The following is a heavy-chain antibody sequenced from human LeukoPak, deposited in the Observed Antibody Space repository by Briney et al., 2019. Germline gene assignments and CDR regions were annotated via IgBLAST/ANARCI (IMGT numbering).Heavy chain of an antibody. Sequence: GGSLRLSCAASGFTVSDDYMSWVRQAPGKGLEWVANIKEDGSEKYYVDSVKGRFTISRDNAKNSLYLQMNSLRAEDTVVYYCAKDYTWLQYYYWGQGTLVTVSS. V-gene: IGHV3-7*01. CDR2: IKEDGSEK. J-gene: IGHJ4*02. CDR1: GFTVSDDY. CDR3: AKDYTWLQYYY. D-gene: IGHD5-24*01.